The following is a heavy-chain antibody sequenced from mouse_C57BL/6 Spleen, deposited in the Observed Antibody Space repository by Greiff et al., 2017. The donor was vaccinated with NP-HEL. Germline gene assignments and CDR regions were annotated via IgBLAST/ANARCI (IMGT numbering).Heavy chain of an antibody. CDR2: IYPGDGDT. Sequence: QVQLKQSGPELVKPGASVKISCKASGYAFSSSWMNWVKQRPGKGLEWIGRIYPGDGDTNYNGKFKGKATLTADKSSSTAYMQLSSLTSEDSAVYFCARSKSYGSSPYYFDYWGQGTTLTVSS. CDR3: ARSKSYGSSPYYFDY. V-gene: IGHV1-82*01. CDR1: GYAFSSSW. J-gene: IGHJ2*01. D-gene: IGHD1-1*01.